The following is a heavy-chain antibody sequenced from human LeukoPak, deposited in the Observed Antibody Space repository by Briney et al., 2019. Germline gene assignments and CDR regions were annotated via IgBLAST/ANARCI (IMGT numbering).Heavy chain of an antibody. CDR2: ISYDGSNK. Sequence: PGGSLRLSCAASGFTFSSYAMHWVRQAPGKGLEWVAVISYDGSNKYYADSVKGRFTISRDNSKNTPYLQMNSLRAEDTAVYYCARAYYDRSGYSPGAFDIWGQGTMVTVSS. CDR3: ARAYYDRSGYSPGAFDI. D-gene: IGHD3-22*01. V-gene: IGHV3-30-3*01. J-gene: IGHJ3*02. CDR1: GFTFSSYA.